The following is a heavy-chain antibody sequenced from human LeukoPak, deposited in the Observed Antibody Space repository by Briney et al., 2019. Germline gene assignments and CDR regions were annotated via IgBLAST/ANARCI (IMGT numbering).Heavy chain of an antibody. J-gene: IGHJ4*02. Sequence: SETLSLTCSVSGGSISNSYWSWIRQPTGKGLEWIGYIHSSGRTKYDPSLESRFTISIDTSMIHFSLKVSSVTAPNTAVYYCARHQDGYGDYSDFWGQGILLTVSS. CDR1: GGSISNSY. CDR2: IHSSGRT. D-gene: IGHD5-24*01. V-gene: IGHV4-59*08. CDR3: ARHQDGYGDYSDF.